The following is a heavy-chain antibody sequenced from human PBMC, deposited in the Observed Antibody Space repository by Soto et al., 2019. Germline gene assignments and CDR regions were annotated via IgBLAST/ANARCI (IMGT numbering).Heavy chain of an antibody. Sequence: PGGSLRLSCVASGFTFSTYWMTWVRQAPGKGLEWVTNIKQDGSEKYYVDSVKGRFTISRDNAKNSLYLQMNSLRAEDTAVYYCAKGGFFDWFYFWGQGTLVTVSS. D-gene: IGHD3-9*01. CDR3: AKGGFFDWFYF. CDR2: IKQDGSEK. J-gene: IGHJ4*02. CDR1: GFTFSTYW. V-gene: IGHV3-7*04.